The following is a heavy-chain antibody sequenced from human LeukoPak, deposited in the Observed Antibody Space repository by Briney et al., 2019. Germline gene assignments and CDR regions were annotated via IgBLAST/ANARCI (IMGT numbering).Heavy chain of an antibody. D-gene: IGHD4-17*01. CDR3: AKLPAGGYGDYVPADY. CDR1: GFTFSSYG. Sequence: GGSLRLSCAASGFTFSSYGMHWVRQAPGKGLEWVAVISYDGSNKYYADSVKGRFTISRDNSKNTLYLQMNSLRAEDTAVYYCAKLPAGGYGDYVPADYWGQGTLVTVSS. CDR2: ISYDGSNK. V-gene: IGHV3-30*18. J-gene: IGHJ4*02.